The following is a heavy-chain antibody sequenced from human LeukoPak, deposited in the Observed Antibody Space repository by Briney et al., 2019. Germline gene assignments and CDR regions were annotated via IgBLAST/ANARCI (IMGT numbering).Heavy chain of an antibody. CDR1: GGSISSGSYN. CDR2: IYTSGST. V-gene: IGHV4-61*02. J-gene: IGHJ4*02. D-gene: IGHD3-10*01. CDR3: ARSKGYGSGTYYDY. Sequence: PSETLSLTCTVSGGSISSGSYNWSWIRQPAGKGLEWIGRIYTSGSTNYNPSLKSRVTISVDTSKNQFSLKLSSVAAADTAVYYCARSKGYGSGTYYDYWGQGTLVTVSS.